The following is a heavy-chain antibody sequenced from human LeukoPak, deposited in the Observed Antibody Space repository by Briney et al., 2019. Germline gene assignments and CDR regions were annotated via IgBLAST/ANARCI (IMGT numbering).Heavy chain of an antibody. CDR3: AREGYDNRYY. CDR1: GYTFTSYD. Sequence: SVKVSCKASGYTFTSYDINWVRQATGQGLEWMGRIIPILGIANYAQKFQGRVTITADKSTSTAYMELSSLRSEDTAVYYCAREGYDNRYYWGQGTLVTVSS. D-gene: IGHD1-14*01. J-gene: IGHJ4*02. CDR2: IIPILGIA. V-gene: IGHV1-69*04.